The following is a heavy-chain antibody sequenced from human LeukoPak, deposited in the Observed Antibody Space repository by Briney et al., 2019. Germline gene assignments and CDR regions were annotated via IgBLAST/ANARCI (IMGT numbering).Heavy chain of an antibody. J-gene: IGHJ4*02. CDR2: ISGSGGST. V-gene: IGHV3-23*01. D-gene: IGHD4-17*01. Sequence: GGSLRFSCAASGFTFSSYAMSWVRQAPGKGLEWVSAISGSGGSTYYADSVKGRFTISRDNSKNTLYLQMNSLRAEDTAVYYCAKSRTVTTLPDYWGQGTLVTVSS. CDR1: GFTFSSYA. CDR3: AKSRTVTTLPDY.